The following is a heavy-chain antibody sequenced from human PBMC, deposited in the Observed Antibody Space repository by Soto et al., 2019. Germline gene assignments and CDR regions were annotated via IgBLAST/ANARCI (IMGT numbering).Heavy chain of an antibody. CDR3: AYYNWNYGRLDY. V-gene: IGHV1-69*06. Sequence: SVKVSCKASGGTFSSYAISWVRQAPGQGLEWMGGIIPIFGTANYAQKFQGRVTITADKSTSTAYMELSSLRSEDTAVYYCAYYNWNYGRLDYWGQGTLVTVSS. D-gene: IGHD1-7*01. CDR1: GGTFSSYA. J-gene: IGHJ4*02. CDR2: IIPIFGTA.